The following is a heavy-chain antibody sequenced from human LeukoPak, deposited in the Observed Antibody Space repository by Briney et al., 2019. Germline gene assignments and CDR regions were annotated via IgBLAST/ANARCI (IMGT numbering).Heavy chain of an antibody. J-gene: IGHJ6*02. V-gene: IGHV4-34*01. Sequence: EPSETLSLTCAVYGGSFSGYYWSWIRQPPGKGLEWIGEINHSGSTNYNLSLKSRVTISVDTSKNQFSLKLSSVTAADTAVYYCARVGRGGFYGDYGMDVWGQGTTVTVSS. CDR3: ARVGRGGFYGDYGMDV. CDR2: INHSGST. D-gene: IGHD4-17*01. CDR1: GGSFSGYY.